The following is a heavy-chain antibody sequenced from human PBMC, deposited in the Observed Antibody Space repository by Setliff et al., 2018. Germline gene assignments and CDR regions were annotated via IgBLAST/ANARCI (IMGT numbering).Heavy chain of an antibody. CDR1: GFTFSTYR. D-gene: IGHD2-2*01. CDR3: ARDRYCSSASCYATQYNWFDP. Sequence: GSLRLSCAASGFTFSTYRMHWVRQAPGKGLEWVAVIWDDGGNKYHADSVKGRFTISRDNSKNTLYLQMNSLRPEDTAVYYCARDRYCSSASCYATQYNWFDPWGQGTLVTVSS. J-gene: IGHJ5*02. V-gene: IGHV3-33*08. CDR2: IWDDGGNK.